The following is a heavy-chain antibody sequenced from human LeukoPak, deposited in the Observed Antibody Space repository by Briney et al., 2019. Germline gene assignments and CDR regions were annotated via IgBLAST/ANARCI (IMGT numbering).Heavy chain of an antibody. CDR1: GFTFVGSA. V-gene: IGHV3-73*01. CDR2: FITNANSYAT. D-gene: IGHD3-22*01. CDR3: TFPGYYSDSSGWNAFDI. J-gene: IGHJ3*02. Sequence: PGGSLKLSFAASGFTFVGSAMHGVRRPSGKGRGGVGLFITNANSYATAYAASVNGRLPISRADSKNTAYLQMNSLKTEATAVYYCTFPGYYSDSSGWNAFDIWGQGTMVTVSS.